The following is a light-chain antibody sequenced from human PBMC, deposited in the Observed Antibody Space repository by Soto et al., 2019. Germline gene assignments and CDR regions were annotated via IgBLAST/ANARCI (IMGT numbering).Light chain of an antibody. V-gene: IGKV1-6*01. CDR1: QGIRND. CDR2: AAS. Sequence: AMQITHSPSSLSASVLYRVTITCRTSQGIRNDLGWYQQKPGKAPKLLIYAASSLQSGVPSRFSGSGSGADFTLTISSLQPEDFATYYCQQYNSYPLTFGGGTKVDIK. J-gene: IGKJ4*01. CDR3: QQYNSYPLT.